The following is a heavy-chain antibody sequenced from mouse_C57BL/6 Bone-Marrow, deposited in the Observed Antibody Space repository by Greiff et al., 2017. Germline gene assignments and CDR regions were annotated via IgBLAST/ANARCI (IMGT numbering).Heavy chain of an antibody. J-gene: IGHJ2*01. CDR3: TKGDYDDY. Sequence: VQLQQSGAELVRPGASVKLSCTASGFNIKDDYMHWVKQRHEQGLGLIGWIDPENGDTEYASKFQGKATITADTSSNTAYLQLRSLTSVDTAVYYCTKGDYDDYWGQVTTLTVSS. CDR1: GFNIKDDY. V-gene: IGHV14-4*01. CDR2: IDPENGDT. D-gene: IGHD2-4*01.